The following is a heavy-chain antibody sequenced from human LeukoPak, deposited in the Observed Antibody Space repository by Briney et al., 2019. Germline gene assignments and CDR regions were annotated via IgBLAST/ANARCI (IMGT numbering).Heavy chain of an antibody. D-gene: IGHD1-20*01. V-gene: IGHV3-20*04. CDR2: ISWNSDST. J-gene: IGHJ5*02. Sequence: GGSLRLSCEGSGFTFGDYGMSWVRQAPGKGPEWVAGISWNSDSTGYPDSVRGRFTISRDNAKNSLFLQMDSLRVEDTAFYYCARDRQGITGTEWFDPWGQGILVTVSS. CDR3: ARDRQGITGTEWFDP. CDR1: GFTFGDYG.